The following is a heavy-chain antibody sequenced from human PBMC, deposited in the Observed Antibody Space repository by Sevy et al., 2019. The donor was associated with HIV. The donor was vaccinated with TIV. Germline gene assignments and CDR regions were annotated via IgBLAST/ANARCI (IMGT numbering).Heavy chain of an antibody. D-gene: IGHD4-17*01. V-gene: IGHV3-49*03. J-gene: IGHJ4*02. Sequence: GGSLRLSCTASGFTFGDYAMSWFRQAPGKGLEWVAFIRRNSYEPYGGTTEYAASVKGRFTTSRDDSKSIAYLQMNSLKTEDTAFYYCTRALATVVTPEYYFDYWGQETLVTVSS. CDR2: IRRNSYEPYGGTT. CDR3: TRALATVVTPEYYFDY. CDR1: GFTFGDYA.